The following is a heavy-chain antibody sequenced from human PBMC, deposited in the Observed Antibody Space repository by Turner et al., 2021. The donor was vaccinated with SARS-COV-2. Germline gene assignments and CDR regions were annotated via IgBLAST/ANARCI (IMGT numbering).Heavy chain of an antibody. D-gene: IGHD1-20*01. CDR2: LNPNTGGT. V-gene: IGHV1-2*02. Sequence: QVHLAQSGAEVKKPGASVTVSRKASGYTFTDYHMHWVRQAPGQGLEWVGWLNPNTGGTNYAQRFQGRVTITADASVNTAYMEMSSLTSDDTAVYYCARDSGITGVDIWSEGTLVTVSP. CDR3: ARDSGITGVDI. CDR1: GYTFTDYH. J-gene: IGHJ4*02.